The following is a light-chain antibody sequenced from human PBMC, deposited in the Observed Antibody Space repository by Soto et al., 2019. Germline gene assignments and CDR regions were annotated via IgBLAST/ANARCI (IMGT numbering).Light chain of an antibody. CDR1: QSVSSY. V-gene: IGKV3-11*01. Sequence: EIVLTQSPATLSLSPGERATLSCRASQSVSSYLAWYQQKPGQAPRLLIYDASTRATGIPARFSGSGSGTDFTLNITGLEPEDFAVYYCQQRSNWPPTFGQGTKVEIK. CDR2: DAS. J-gene: IGKJ1*01. CDR3: QQRSNWPPT.